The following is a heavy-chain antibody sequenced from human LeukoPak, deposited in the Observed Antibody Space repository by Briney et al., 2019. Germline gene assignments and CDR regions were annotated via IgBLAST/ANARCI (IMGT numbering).Heavy chain of an antibody. CDR3: GKEGGA. V-gene: IGHV3-23*01. Sequence: GGSLRLSCAASGFRFSDFTMTWVRQAPGKGPEWVSAIGCRGGSTYYADFVGGRFIISRDNSKDMVYLQMNSLKVDDTATYYCGKEGGAWGQGTKVTVSS. D-gene: IGHD3-16*01. CDR1: GFRFSDFT. J-gene: IGHJ5*02. CDR2: IGCRGGST.